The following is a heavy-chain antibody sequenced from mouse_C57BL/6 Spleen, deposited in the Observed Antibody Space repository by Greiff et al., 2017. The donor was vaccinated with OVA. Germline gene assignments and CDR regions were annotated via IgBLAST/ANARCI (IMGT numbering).Heavy chain of an antibody. CDR1: GYAFTNYL. Sequence: QVQLQQSGAELVRPGTSVKVSCKASGYAFTNYLIEWVKQRPGQGLEWIGVINPGSGGTNYNEKFKGKATLTADKSSSTAYMKLSSLTSEDSAVYFCARRGFDYWGQGTTLTVSS. CDR3: ARRGFDY. CDR2: INPGSGGT. J-gene: IGHJ2*01. V-gene: IGHV1-54*01.